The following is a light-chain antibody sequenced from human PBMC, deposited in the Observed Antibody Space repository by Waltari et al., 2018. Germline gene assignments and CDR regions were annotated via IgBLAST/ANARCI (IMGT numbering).Light chain of an antibody. Sequence: EVVMTQSPATLSVSQGERATLSCRASQSISINMVWYQQRPGQAPRLLIYEASMRATDIPARFSGSGSGTESTLTISSVQSEDAAVYYCQQFNDWPRTFGQGTKVEIK. V-gene: IGKV3-15*01. CDR2: EAS. CDR1: QSISIN. J-gene: IGKJ1*01. CDR3: QQFNDWPRT.